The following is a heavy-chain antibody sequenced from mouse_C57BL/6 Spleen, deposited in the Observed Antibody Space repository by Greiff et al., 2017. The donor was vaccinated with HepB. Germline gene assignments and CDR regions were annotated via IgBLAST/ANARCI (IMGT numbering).Heavy chain of an antibody. CDR3: ASIYYDYWYFDV. Sequence: EVKLMESGPGLVKPSQSLSLTCSVTGYSITSGYYWNWIRQFPGNKLEWMGYISYDGSNNYNPSLKNRISITRDTSKNQFFLKLNSVTTEDTATYYCASIYYDYWYFDVWGTGTTVTVSS. J-gene: IGHJ1*03. V-gene: IGHV3-6*01. CDR2: ISYDGSN. D-gene: IGHD2-4*01. CDR1: GYSITSGYY.